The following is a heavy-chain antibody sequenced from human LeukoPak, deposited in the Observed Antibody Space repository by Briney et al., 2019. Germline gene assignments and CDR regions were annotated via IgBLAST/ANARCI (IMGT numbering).Heavy chain of an antibody. CDR3: AKDLGGYGLNWFDP. Sequence: GGSLRLSCAASGFTFSSYGMHWVRQAPDKGLEWVAVISYDGSNKYYADSVKGRFTISRDNSKNTLYLQMNSLRAEDTAVYYCAKDLGGYGLNWFDPWGQGTLVTVSS. CDR2: ISYDGSNK. CDR1: GFTFSSYG. D-gene: IGHD5-12*01. V-gene: IGHV3-30*18. J-gene: IGHJ5*02.